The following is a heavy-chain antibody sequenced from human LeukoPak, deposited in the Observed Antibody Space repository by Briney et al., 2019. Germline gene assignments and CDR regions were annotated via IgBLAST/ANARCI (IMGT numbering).Heavy chain of an antibody. D-gene: IGHD5-12*01. J-gene: IGHJ6*03. CDR3: ARERGGYDLRYYYYYMDV. Sequence: GGSLRLSCAASGFTFSSYSMNWVRQAPGKGLEWVSSISSSSSYIYYADSVKGRFTISRDNAKNSLYLQMNSLRAEDTAVYYCARERGGYDLRYYYYYMDVWGKGTTVTISS. CDR2: ISSSSSYI. V-gene: IGHV3-21*01. CDR1: GFTFSSYS.